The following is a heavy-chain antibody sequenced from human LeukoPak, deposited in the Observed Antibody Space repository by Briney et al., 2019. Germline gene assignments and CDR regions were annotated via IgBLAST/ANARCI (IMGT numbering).Heavy chain of an antibody. CDR2: IWYDGSNK. CDR3: ARDARFNY. CDR1: RFTFSNYG. V-gene: IGHV3-33*01. D-gene: IGHD3-10*01. Sequence: PGRSLRLSCAASRFTFSNYGMHWVRQAPGKGLEWVAVIWYDGSNKYYADFVKGRFTISRDNSKNTLYLQMNSLRAEDTAVYFCARDARFNYWGRGTLVTVSS. J-gene: IGHJ4*02.